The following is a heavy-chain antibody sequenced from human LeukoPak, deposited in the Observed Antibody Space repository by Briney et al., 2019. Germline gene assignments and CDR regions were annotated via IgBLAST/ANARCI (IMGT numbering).Heavy chain of an antibody. J-gene: IGHJ4*02. CDR3: ARDRALYDSRRGYYYTEDDY. CDR2: MNPDGREK. Sequence: GGSLRLSCAASGLTFSSYWMSGVRQAPGKGLEGVANMNPDGREKYFLDSVKGRFTISRDNAKSSLYLQMNSLRGDDTAVYYCARDRALYDSRRGYYYTEDDYWGQGTLVTVSS. CDR1: GLTFSSYW. V-gene: IGHV3-7*01. D-gene: IGHD3-22*01.